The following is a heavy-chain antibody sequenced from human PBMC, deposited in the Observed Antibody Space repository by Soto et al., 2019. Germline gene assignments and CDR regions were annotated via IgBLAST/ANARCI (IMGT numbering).Heavy chain of an antibody. J-gene: IGHJ6*02. CDR2: INPGGGST. CDR3: AKAGSSGWYYYYYGMDV. CDR1: GYTFTNYY. Sequence: GASVKVSCKASGYTFTNYYMHWVRQAPGQGLEWMGIINPGGGSTSYAQKFQGRVTMTRDTSTSTVYMELSSQKSEDTAVYYCAKAGSSGWYYYYYGMDVWGQGTTVTVSS. V-gene: IGHV1-46*01. D-gene: IGHD6-19*01.